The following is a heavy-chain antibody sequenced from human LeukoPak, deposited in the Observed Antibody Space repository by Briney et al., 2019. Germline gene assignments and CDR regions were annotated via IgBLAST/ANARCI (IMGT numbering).Heavy chain of an antibody. D-gene: IGHD4-17*01. J-gene: IGHJ4*02. CDR1: GFPFDDYG. CDR3: ARGTNYGDYVFGY. CDR2: LNWNGGST. Sequence: GGALRLSCSASGFPFDDYGMSWVRRLPGKGLEWVSGLNWNGGSTTYAGSVKGRFTISRDNAKKSLYLQMNSLRAEDTAFYYCARGTNYGDYVFGYWGQGTLVTVSS. V-gene: IGHV3-20*04.